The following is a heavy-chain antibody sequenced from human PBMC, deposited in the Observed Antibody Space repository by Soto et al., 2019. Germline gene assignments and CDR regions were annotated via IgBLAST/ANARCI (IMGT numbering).Heavy chain of an antibody. J-gene: IGHJ6*02. D-gene: IGHD3-22*01. CDR3: ARGELGYYDSSGYYMDV. V-gene: IGHV4-34*01. Sequence: PSETLSLTCAVYGGSFSGYYWSWIRQPPGKGLEWIGEIYHSGSTNYNPSLKSRVTISVDTSKNQFSLKLSSVTAADTAVYYCARGELGYYDSSGYYMDVWGQGTTVTVSS. CDR2: IYHSGST. CDR1: GGSFSGYY.